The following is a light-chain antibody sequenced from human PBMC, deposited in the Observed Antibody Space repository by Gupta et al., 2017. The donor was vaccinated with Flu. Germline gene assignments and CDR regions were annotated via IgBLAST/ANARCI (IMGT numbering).Light chain of an antibody. J-gene: IGKJ1*01. V-gene: IGKV3-11*01. CDR3: QQRSNWLT. CDR1: QSASSY. Sequence: EIVLTQSPATLTLSPGERAPLSCRVSQSASSYLAWYQQQPDHAPRLLIYDATSRSTGITARCSGSGSRTDFTLTISMQEPEDVADYYWQQRSNWLTFGQGTKVEIK. CDR2: DAT.